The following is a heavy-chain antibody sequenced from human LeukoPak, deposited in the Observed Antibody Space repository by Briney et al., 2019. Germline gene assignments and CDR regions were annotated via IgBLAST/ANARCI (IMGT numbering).Heavy chain of an antibody. CDR1: GFTFTVFH. V-gene: IGHV3-21*01. Sequence: LGGSLRLSCAASGFTFTVFHMNWVRQAPGKGLEWISSITSSGTYITYADSIQGRFTISRDNAKNSLYLQMNSLRVDDTALYYCARASGGWDLDYWGHGTLVTVSS. CDR3: ARASGGWDLDY. J-gene: IGHJ4*01. CDR2: ITSSGTYI. D-gene: IGHD1-26*01.